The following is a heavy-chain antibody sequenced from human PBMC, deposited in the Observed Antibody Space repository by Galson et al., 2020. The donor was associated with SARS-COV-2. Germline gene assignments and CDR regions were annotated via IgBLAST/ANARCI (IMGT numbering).Heavy chain of an antibody. CDR2: ISGSGDNT. D-gene: IGHD3-22*01. V-gene: IGHV3-23*01. CDR1: GFTFSSDA. Sequence: GGSLRLSCAASGFTFSSDAMGWVRQAPGKGLEWVATISGSGDNTYYAGSVKGRFTISRDNSKSTLYLQMSSLRAADTAVYYCAKDGSSRFYYDFDYWGQGALVTVSS. CDR3: AKDGSSRFYYDFDY. J-gene: IGHJ4*01.